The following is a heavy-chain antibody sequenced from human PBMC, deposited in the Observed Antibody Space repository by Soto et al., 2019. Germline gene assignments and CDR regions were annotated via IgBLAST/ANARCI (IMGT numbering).Heavy chain of an antibody. D-gene: IGHD6-19*01. Sequence: QVQLVQSGAEVKKPGASVKVSCKASGYTFTSYGISWVRQAPGQGLEWMGWISAYNGNTNYAQKLQGRVTMTTDTSTSTAYRELRSLRSDDTAVYYCARDSVNIAVAGRIDYWGQGTLVTVSS. CDR3: ARDSVNIAVAGRIDY. V-gene: IGHV1-18*01. CDR1: GYTFTSYG. J-gene: IGHJ4*02. CDR2: ISAYNGNT.